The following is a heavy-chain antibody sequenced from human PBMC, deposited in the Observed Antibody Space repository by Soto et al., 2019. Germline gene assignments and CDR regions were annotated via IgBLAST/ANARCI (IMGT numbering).Heavy chain of an antibody. D-gene: IGHD4-17*01. Sequence: GGSLRLSCAASGFTFSSYAMSWVRQAPGKGLEWVSAISGSGGSTYYADSVKGRFTISRDNSKNTLYLQMNSLRAEDTAVYYCAKVGPRTVTNLFFFDYWGQGTLVTVSS. CDR3: AKVGPRTVTNLFFFDY. CDR2: ISGSGGST. V-gene: IGHV3-23*01. J-gene: IGHJ4*02. CDR1: GFTFSSYA.